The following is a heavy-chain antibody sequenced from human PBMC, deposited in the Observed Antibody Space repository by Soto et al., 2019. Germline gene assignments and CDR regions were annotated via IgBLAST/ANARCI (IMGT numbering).Heavy chain of an antibody. CDR2: INRDANDI. D-gene: IGHD5-18*01. V-gene: IGHV3-74*01. J-gene: IGHJ5*01. CDR1: RGAFGDYW. Sequence: EVQLVESGGGLVQPGGSLRVSCEASRGAFGDYWMHWVRQAPGKGLVWVSRINRDANDIIYADSVKGRFTASRDNAKNMVFLQMNSLRVEDTAVYYCARDVTHNWFDSWGQGTLVTVSS. CDR3: ARDVTHNWFDS.